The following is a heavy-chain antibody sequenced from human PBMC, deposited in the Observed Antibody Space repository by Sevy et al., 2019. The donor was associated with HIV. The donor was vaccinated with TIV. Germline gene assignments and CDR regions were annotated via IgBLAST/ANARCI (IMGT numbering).Heavy chain of an antibody. CDR3: ASRREAGPFPFDY. Sequence: GGSLRLSCAASGFTFSNYWMHWVRQAPGKGLVWVSRINTDGSVTSYADSVTGRSNADSVKGRFTISRDNVKNTLYLQMNSLRVEDTAVYYCASRREAGPFPFDYWGQRTLVTVSS. CDR2: INTDGSVT. J-gene: IGHJ4*02. D-gene: IGHD6-13*01. V-gene: IGHV3-74*01. CDR1: GFTFSNYW.